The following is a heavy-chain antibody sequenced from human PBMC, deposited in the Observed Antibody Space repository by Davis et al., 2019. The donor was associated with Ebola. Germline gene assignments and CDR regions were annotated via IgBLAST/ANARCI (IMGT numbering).Heavy chain of an antibody. CDR1: GDSFNNDG. CDR3: ARDDYGSGSYYNFLCRY. Sequence: ASVKVSCKASGDSFNNDGISWVRQAPGQGLEWIGIINPSGGSTSYAQKFQGRVTMTRDTSTSTVYMELSSLRSEDTAVYYCARDDYGSGSYYNFLCRYWGQGTLVTVSS. D-gene: IGHD3-10*01. V-gene: IGHV1-46*02. CDR2: INPSGGST. J-gene: IGHJ4*02.